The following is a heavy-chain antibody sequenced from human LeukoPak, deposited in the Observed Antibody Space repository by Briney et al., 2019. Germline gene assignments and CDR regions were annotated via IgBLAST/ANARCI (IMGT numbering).Heavy chain of an antibody. Sequence: SETLSLTCAVYGGAFSGYYWSWIRQPPGKGLEWIGEINHSGSTNYNPSLKSRVTISVDTSKSQFSLKLSSVTAADTAAYYCARDHYIGRIAAAGKGYYYGMDVWGQGTTVTVSS. V-gene: IGHV4-34*01. D-gene: IGHD6-13*01. J-gene: IGHJ6*02. CDR3: ARDHYIGRIAAAGKGYYYGMDV. CDR2: INHSGST. CDR1: GGAFSGYY.